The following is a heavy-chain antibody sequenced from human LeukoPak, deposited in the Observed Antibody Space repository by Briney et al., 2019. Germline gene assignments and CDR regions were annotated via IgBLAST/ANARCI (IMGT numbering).Heavy chain of an antibody. D-gene: IGHD5-18*01. J-gene: IGHJ6*02. Sequence: WASVKVSCKASGYTFTSYGISWVRQAPGQGLEWMGWISAYNGNTNYAQKLQGRVTMTTDTSTSTAYMELRSLRSDDTAVYYCARVTDTATHYYYYGMDVWGQGTTVTVSS. V-gene: IGHV1-18*01. CDR3: ARVTDTATHYYYYGMDV. CDR2: ISAYNGNT. CDR1: GYTFTSYG.